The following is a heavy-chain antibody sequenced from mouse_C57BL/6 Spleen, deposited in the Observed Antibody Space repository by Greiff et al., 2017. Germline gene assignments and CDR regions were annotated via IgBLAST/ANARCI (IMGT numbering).Heavy chain of an antibody. Sequence: EVQRVESGGGLVQSGRSLRLSCATSGFTFSDFYMEWVRQAPGKGLEWIAASGNKANDYTTEYSASVKGRFIVSRDTSQSILYLQMNALRAEDTAIYYCARGIDYDYDGLYYAMDYWGQGTSVTVSS. D-gene: IGHD2-4*01. CDR1: GFTFSDFY. CDR3: ARGIDYDYDGLYYAMDY. CDR2: SGNKANDYTT. V-gene: IGHV7-1*01. J-gene: IGHJ4*01.